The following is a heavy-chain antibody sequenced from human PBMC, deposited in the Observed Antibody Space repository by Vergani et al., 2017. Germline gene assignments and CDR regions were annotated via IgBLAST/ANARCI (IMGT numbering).Heavy chain of an antibody. D-gene: IGHD3-22*01. V-gene: IGHV3-21*01. J-gene: IGHJ4*02. CDR1: GFHFSTAW. CDR2: ISSSSSYI. CDR3: ARDLFYYDSSGYYSGFFDY. Sequence: EVRVVESGGTLVKPGGSLRLSCAASGFHFSTAWMNWVRQAPGKGLEWVSSISSSSSYIYYADSVKGRFTISRDNAKNSLYLQMNSLRAEDTAVYYCARDLFYYDSSGYYSGFFDYWGQGTLVTVSS.